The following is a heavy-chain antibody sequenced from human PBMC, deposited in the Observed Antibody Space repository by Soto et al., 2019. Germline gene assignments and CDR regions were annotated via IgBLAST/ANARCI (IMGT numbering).Heavy chain of an antibody. V-gene: IGHV3-33*01. Sequence: QVQLVESGGGVVQPGRSLRLSCAASGFTFSSYGMHWVRQAPGKGLEWVAVIWYDESREDYADSVKGRFTISRDNSNNMLYLQINSLRVEDTAIYYCARAGIPAAMQVGFFQHGGQGTLVTVSS. D-gene: IGHD6-13*01. CDR1: GFTFSSYG. J-gene: IGHJ1*01. CDR3: ARAGIPAAMQVGFFQH. CDR2: IWYDESRE.